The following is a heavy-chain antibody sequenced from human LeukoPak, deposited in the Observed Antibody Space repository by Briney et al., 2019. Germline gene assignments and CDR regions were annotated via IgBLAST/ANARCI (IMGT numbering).Heavy chain of an antibody. CDR2: INPNSGGT. Sequence: ASVKVSCKASGYTFTGYYMHWLRQAPGQGLEWMGWINPNSGGTNYAQKFQGRVTMTRDTSISTAYMELSSLRSEDTAVYYCARGVGYCSSTSCYDAFDIWGQGTMVTVSS. CDR3: ARGVGYCSSTSCYDAFDI. CDR1: GYTFTGYY. V-gene: IGHV1-2*02. J-gene: IGHJ3*02. D-gene: IGHD2-2*01.